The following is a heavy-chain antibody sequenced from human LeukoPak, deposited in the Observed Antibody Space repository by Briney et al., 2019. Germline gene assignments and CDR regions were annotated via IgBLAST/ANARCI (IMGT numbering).Heavy chain of an antibody. CDR1: GGSISSGSYY. J-gene: IGHJ5*02. Sequence: PSQTLSLTCTVSGGSISSGSYYWSWIRQPAGKGLEWIGRIYTSGSTNYNPSLKSRVTISVDTSKNQFSLKLSSVTAADTAVYYCARIWLGITTYWFDPWGQGTLATVSS. CDR3: ARIWLGITTYWFDP. V-gene: IGHV4-61*02. D-gene: IGHD3-22*01. CDR2: IYTSGST.